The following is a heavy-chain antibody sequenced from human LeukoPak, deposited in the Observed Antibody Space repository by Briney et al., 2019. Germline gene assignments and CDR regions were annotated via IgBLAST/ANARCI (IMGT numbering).Heavy chain of an antibody. J-gene: IGHJ4*02. CDR3: TTAHASLDY. V-gene: IGHV3-15*01. CDR1: GGTFRNAW. CDR2: IKSKTDGATK. Sequence: GGSLRLSCATSGGTFRNAWMSWVRQAPGKGLEWGGVIKSKTDGATKDYAEPMKGRFSISRDDSENTLYLQMNSLIMDDTAVYYCTTAHASLDYWGQGTLVTVSS.